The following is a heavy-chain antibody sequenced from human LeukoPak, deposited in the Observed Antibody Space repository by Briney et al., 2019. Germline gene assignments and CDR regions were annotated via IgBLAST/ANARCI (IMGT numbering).Heavy chain of an antibody. J-gene: IGHJ6*02. CDR1: GFPFSTYG. CDR3: ARDHGAISMVLDYYGMDV. V-gene: IGHV3-33*01. CDR2: IWYDGSNK. D-gene: IGHD3-10*01. Sequence: GGSLRLSCAASGFPFSTYGMHWVRQAPGKGLEWVAVIWYDGSNKYYADSVKGRFTISRDNPENTLYLQMNSLRAEDTAVYYCARDHGAISMVLDYYGMDVWGQGTTVTVSS.